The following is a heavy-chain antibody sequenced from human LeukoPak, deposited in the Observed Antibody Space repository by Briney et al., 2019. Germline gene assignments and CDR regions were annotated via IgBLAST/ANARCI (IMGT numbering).Heavy chain of an antibody. CDR1: GFTFSSYG. V-gene: IGHV3-30*03. J-gene: IGHJ4*02. D-gene: IGHD3-9*01. Sequence: GGSLRLSCAASGFTFSSYGMHWVRQAPGKGLEWVAVISYDGSNKYYADSVKGRFTISRDNSKNSLYLQMNSLRAEDTAVYYCARDLILTGYYNPYYFDYWGQGTLVTVSS. CDR2: ISYDGSNK. CDR3: ARDLILTGYYNPYYFDY.